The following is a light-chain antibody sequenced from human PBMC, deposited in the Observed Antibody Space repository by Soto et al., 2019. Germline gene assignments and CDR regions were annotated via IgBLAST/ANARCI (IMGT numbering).Light chain of an antibody. V-gene: IGKV1-5*03. CDR2: KAS. CDR1: QRTSGW. J-gene: IGKJ1*01. Sequence: DLQMTQSPSPLSAFVGDRFTLTFRASQRTSGWLAWYQQKTGKAPKLLIYKASSLESGVPSRFSGSGSGTDFTLTISSLQPEDFATYYCLQDYNYPPTFGQGTKVDIK. CDR3: LQDYNYPPT.